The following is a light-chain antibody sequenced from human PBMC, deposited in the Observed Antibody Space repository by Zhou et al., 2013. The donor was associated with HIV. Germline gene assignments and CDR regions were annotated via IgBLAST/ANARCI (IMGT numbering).Light chain of an antibody. CDR2: DAS. Sequence: EIVLTQSPGTLSLSPGERASLSCWASQSVYSSSLAWYQQKPGQPPRLLIYDASTRATGVPVRFSGSGSGTEFTLTIAGLQSEDVAVYYCQQYNRWPPLTFGGGTQVEIK. V-gene: IGKV3-15*01. J-gene: IGKJ4*01. CDR3: QQYNRWPPLT. CDR1: QSVYSSS.